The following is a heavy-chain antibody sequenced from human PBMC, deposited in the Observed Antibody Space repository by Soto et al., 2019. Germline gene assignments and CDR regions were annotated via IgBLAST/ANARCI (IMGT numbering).Heavy chain of an antibody. CDR1: GDTFHRHA. D-gene: IGHD5-12*01. CDR3: AVIGYDLDY. CDR2: IIPMFGTA. Sequence: QVPLVQSGAEVKKPGSSVKVSCKGSGDTFHRHALSWVRQAPGQGLEWMGGIIPMFGTANYAQKFQGRVTITADTSTNTAYMELSSLRFEDTAFYYCAVIGYDLDYWGQGTLVAVSS. V-gene: IGHV1-69*06. J-gene: IGHJ4*02.